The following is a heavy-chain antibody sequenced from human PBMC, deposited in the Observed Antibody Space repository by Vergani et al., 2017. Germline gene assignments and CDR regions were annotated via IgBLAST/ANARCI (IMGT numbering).Heavy chain of an antibody. CDR1: GGSITRSSYY. CDR2: IYHSGGA. CDR3: ARTESFILRYFHWAL. J-gene: IGHJ4*02. D-gene: IGHD3-9*01. V-gene: IGHV4-39*01. Sequence: QLHLQESGPELVKPSETLSPTCTVSGGSITRSSYYWGWIRQTPGKGLEWIGNIYHSGGAYYNPSLKGRVTISVDMSKNQFSLEVTSVTAADTAIYFCARTESFILRYFHWALWGQGTLVTVSS.